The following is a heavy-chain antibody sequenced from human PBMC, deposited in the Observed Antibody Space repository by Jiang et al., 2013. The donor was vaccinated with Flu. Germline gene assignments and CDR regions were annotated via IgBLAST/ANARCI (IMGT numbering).Heavy chain of an antibody. Sequence: EVKKPGASVKVSCKASGYTSTSFDINWVRQATGQGLEWMGWMNSNSGDTGYAQKFQGRVTMTRNTSISTAYMELSSLRSEDTAVYYCARGGYNYYYYGMDVWGQGTTVTVSS. V-gene: IGHV1-8*01. D-gene: IGHD5-18*01. J-gene: IGHJ6*02. CDR1: GYTSTSFD. CDR3: ARGGYNYYYYGMDV. CDR2: MNSNSGDT.